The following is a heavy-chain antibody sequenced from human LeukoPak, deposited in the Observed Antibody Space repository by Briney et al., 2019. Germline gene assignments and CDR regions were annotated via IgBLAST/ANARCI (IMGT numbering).Heavy chain of an antibody. CDR2: IYYSGST. J-gene: IGHJ4*02. D-gene: IGHD3-22*01. CDR3: ARTPALYYDSSGYSDY. V-gene: IGHV4-39*07. Sequence: SETLSLTCTGSGDSISSSSYYWGWIRQPPGKGLEWIGSIYYSGSTYYNPSLKSRVTISVDTSKNQFSLKLSSVTAADTAVYYCARTPALYYDSSGYSDYWGQGTLVTVSS. CDR1: GDSISSSSYY.